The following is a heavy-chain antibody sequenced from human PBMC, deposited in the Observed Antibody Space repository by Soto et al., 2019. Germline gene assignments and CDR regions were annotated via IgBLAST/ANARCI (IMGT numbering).Heavy chain of an antibody. CDR3: AHRKIWSGFFWFDP. V-gene: IGHV2-5*02. CDR1: GFSLSTSGVG. J-gene: IGHJ5*02. D-gene: IGHD3-3*01. Sequence: QITLKESGPTLVKPTQTLTLTCTFSGFSLSTSGVGVGWIRQPPGKALEWLALIYWDDDKRYSPSLKSRLTITKDTAKTQVVLTMTNMDPVDTATYYCAHRKIWSGFFWFDPWGQGTLVTVSS. CDR2: IYWDDDK.